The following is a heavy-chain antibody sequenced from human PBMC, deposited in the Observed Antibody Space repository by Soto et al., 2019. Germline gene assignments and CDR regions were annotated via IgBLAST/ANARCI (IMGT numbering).Heavy chain of an antibody. J-gene: IGHJ6*03. CDR2: ISAYNGNT. Sequence: ASVKVSCKASGYTLTSYGISWVRQAPGQGLEWMGWISAYNGNTNYAQKLQGRVTMTTDTSTSTAYMELRSLRSDDTAVYYCAREESEYSSSSGRGGYYYYYMDVWGKGTTVTVSS. CDR1: GYTLTSYG. V-gene: IGHV1-18*01. D-gene: IGHD6-6*01. CDR3: AREESEYSSSSGRGGYYYYYMDV.